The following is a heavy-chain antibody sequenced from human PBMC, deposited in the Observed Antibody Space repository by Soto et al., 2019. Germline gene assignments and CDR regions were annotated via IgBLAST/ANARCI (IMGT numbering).Heavy chain of an antibody. Sequence: PSETLSLTCAVYGGSFSGYYWSWIRQPPGKGLEWIGEINHSGSTNYNPSLKSRVTISVDTSKNQFSLKLSSVTAADTAVYYCARGSNRLRIVVVPAAIGSNWFDPWGQGTLVNVSS. CDR2: INHSGST. CDR1: GGSFSGYY. CDR3: ARGSNRLRIVVVPAAIGSNWFDP. J-gene: IGHJ5*02. D-gene: IGHD2-2*02. V-gene: IGHV4-34*01.